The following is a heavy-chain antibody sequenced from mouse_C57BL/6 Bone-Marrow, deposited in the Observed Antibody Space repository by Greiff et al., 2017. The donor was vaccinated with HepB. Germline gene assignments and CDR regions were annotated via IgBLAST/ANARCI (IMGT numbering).Heavy chain of an antibody. CDR1: GYTFTSYG. Sequence: VKLVESGAELARPGASVKLSCKASGYTFTSYGISWVKQRTGQGLEWIGEIYPRSGNTYYNEKFKGKATLTADKSSRTAYMELRSLTSEDSAVYFCARHPVTTVYAMDYWGQGTSVTVSS. V-gene: IGHV1-81*01. J-gene: IGHJ4*01. CDR3: ARHPVTTVYAMDY. D-gene: IGHD1-1*01. CDR2: IYPRSGNT.